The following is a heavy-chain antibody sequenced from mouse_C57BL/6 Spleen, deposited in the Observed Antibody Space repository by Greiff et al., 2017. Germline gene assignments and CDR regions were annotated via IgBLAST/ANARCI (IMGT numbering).Heavy chain of an antibody. CDR1: GYAFSSSW. Sequence: QVQLQQSGPALVKPGASVKISCKASGYAFSSSWWNWVKQRPGKGLEGIGRIYPGDGDTNYNGKFKGKATLTADKSSSTAYMQLSSLTSEDSAVYFCARGYYGSSTGVVYFDDWGQGTTLTVSS. D-gene: IGHD1-1*01. CDR3: ARGYYGSSTGVVYFDD. V-gene: IGHV1-82*01. CDR2: IYPGDGDT. J-gene: IGHJ2*01.